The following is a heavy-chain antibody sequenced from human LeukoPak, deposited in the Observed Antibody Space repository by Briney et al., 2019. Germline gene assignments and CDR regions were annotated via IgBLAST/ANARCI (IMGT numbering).Heavy chain of an antibody. CDR2: INSDGSST. J-gene: IGHJ4*02. D-gene: IGHD2-15*01. Sequence: GGSLRLSCEAPGFTFSNHWMHWVRQAPGKGLVWVSRINSDGSSTTYADSVKGRFTISRDNAKNTLYLQMSSLRAEDTAVYYCARVYSGGSCYSDYWGQGTLVTVSS. CDR1: GFTFSNHW. V-gene: IGHV3-74*01. CDR3: ARVYSGGSCYSDY.